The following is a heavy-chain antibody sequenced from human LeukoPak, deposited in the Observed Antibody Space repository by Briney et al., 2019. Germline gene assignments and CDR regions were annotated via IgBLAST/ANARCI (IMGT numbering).Heavy chain of an antibody. J-gene: IGHJ4*02. D-gene: IGHD6-13*01. CDR1: GFTFNSYG. CDR2: IRYDGSNE. CDR3: AKDLASSNWPYYFDY. V-gene: IGHV3-30*02. Sequence: GSLRLSCAASGFTFNSYGMNWVRQAPGKGLEWVAFIRYDGSNERYADSVKGRFTISRDNSKNTLYLQMNSLRAEDTAVYYCAKDLASSNWPYYFDYWGQGTLVTVSS.